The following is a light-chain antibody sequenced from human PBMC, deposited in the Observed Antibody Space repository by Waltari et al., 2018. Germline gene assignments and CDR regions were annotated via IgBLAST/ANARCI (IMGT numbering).Light chain of an antibody. CDR3: QQSGT. CDR2: DTS. CDR1: QDIRNY. J-gene: IGKJ5*01. Sequence: IQMTQSPSSLSASVGDRVTISCQASQDIRNYLNWYQHKTGKAPRLLIYDTSNLKTGVPSKFTGRGSGTNFTFTINSLQPEDIATYYCQQSGTFGQGTRLEIK. V-gene: IGKV1-33*01.